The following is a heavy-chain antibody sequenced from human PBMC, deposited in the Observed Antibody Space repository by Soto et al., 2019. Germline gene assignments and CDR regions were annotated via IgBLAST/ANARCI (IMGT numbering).Heavy chain of an antibody. CDR3: ARGRRWGQSVKGLDS. V-gene: IGHV4-34*01. CDR1: GGSFSGYY. J-gene: IGHJ4*02. Sequence: QVLLQQWGAGLLKPSETLSLTCAVSGGSFSGYYWPWIRQAPGKGLEWIGEINHSGTTNYNPSLKSRVSVSVDTSKNQFSLKLTSVTAADTCVYYCARGRRWGQSVKGLDSWGQGTLVTVSS. CDR2: INHSGTT. D-gene: IGHD3-16*01.